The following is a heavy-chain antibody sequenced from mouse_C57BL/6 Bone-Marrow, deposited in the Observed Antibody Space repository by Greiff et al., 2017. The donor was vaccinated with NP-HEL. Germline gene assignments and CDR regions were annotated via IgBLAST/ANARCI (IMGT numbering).Heavy chain of an antibody. CDR2: IWGDGST. D-gene: IGHD1-1*01. CDR3: AKITTVVAFYAMDY. CDR1: GFSLTSYG. J-gene: IGHJ4*01. V-gene: IGHV2-3*01. Sequence: VKVVESGPGLVAPSQSLSITCTVSGFSLTSYGVSWVRQPPGKGLEWLGVIWGDGSTNYHSALISRLCISKDNSKSQVFLKLNSLQTDDTATYYCAKITTVVAFYAMDYWGQGTSVTVSS.